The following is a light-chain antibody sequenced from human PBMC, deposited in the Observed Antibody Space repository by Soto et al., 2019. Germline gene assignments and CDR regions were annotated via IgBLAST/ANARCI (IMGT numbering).Light chain of an antibody. Sequence: EVVMTQSPATLSVSPGDRATLSCRASQNVDTNVAWYQQKPGQAPRLLVHSASTRATGIPTRFIGIGSGTDFTLTISGLQSDDFAVYYCQQYYNWPPYTFGQGTKLQIK. J-gene: IGKJ2*01. CDR3: QQYYNWPPYT. V-gene: IGKV3-15*01. CDR2: SAS. CDR1: QNVDTN.